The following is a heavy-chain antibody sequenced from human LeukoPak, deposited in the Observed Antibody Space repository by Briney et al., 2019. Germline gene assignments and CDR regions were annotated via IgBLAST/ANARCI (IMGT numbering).Heavy chain of an antibody. D-gene: IGHD3-22*01. Sequence: PSETLSLTCTVSGGSISSSSYYWGWIRQPPGEGLEWIGSIFYSGNTYYNPSLKSRVTISVDTSKNQFSVKLSSVTAADTAVYYCAREGIVVVLFDYWGQGTLVTVSS. CDR2: IFYSGNT. CDR1: GGSISSSSYY. CDR3: AREGIVVVLFDY. J-gene: IGHJ4*02. V-gene: IGHV4-39*02.